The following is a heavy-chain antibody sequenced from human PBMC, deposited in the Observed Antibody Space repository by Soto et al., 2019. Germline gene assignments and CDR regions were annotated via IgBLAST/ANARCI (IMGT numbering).Heavy chain of an antibody. Sequence: QVQLVQSGAEVRKPGASVKVSCKASGYTFSSYAISWVRQAPGQGLEWMGWIRAYNGNTNYAQKLQGRVTMTTETSTSTAYMERRSLRSDDTAVYYCARDLAAGTCDYWGQGTLVTVSS. V-gene: IGHV1-18*01. D-gene: IGHD6-13*01. CDR2: IRAYNGNT. CDR1: GYTFSSYA. CDR3: ARDLAAGTCDY. J-gene: IGHJ4*02.